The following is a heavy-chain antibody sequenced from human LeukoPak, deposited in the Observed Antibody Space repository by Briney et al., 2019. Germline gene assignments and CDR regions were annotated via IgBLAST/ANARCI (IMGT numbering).Heavy chain of an antibody. Sequence: GASVKVSCKASGYTFTSYGISWVRQAPGQGLEWMGWISAYNGNTNHAQKLQGRVTMTTDTSTNTAYMELRSLRSDDTAVYYCARDSQIAKTGSHEVPFDYWGQGSLVTVSS. D-gene: IGHD1-1*01. V-gene: IGHV1-18*01. CDR3: ARDSQIAKTGSHEVPFDY. J-gene: IGHJ4*02. CDR1: GYTFTSYG. CDR2: ISAYNGNT.